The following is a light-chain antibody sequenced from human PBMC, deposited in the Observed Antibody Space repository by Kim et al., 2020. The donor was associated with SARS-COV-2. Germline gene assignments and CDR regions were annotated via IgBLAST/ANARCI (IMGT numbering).Light chain of an antibody. J-gene: IGKJ2*01. CDR2: KVP. CDR3: MQGTHWPYN. CDR1: QSLVYKNGNTY. V-gene: IGKV2-30*01. Sequence: DVVMTQSPLSLPVTLGQPASISCRSSQSLVYKNGNTYLHWFQQRPGQSPRRLIYKVPKRDSGVADRFSGSGSGTDFTLKISRVEAEDVGVYYCMQGTHWPYNFGQGTKLEI.